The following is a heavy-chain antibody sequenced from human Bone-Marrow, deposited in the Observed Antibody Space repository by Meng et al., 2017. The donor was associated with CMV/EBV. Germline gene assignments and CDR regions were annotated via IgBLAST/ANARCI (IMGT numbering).Heavy chain of an antibody. J-gene: IGHJ4*02. D-gene: IGHD1-26*01. CDR2: IYYSGST. V-gene: IGHV4-59*01. CDR3: ARGNGILDY. CDR1: GGSISSYY. Sequence: SETLSLTCTVSGGSISSYYWSWIRQPPGKGLEWIGYIYYSGSTNYNPSLKSRVTISVETSKNQFSLKLSSVTAADTVVYYCARGNGILDYWGQGTLVTVSS.